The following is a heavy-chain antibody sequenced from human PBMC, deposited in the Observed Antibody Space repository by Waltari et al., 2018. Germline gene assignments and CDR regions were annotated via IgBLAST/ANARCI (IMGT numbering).Heavy chain of an antibody. CDR3: AREGYGDYGAFDI. V-gene: IGHV3-21*03. CDR2: ISSSSSYI. Sequence: EVQLVESGGGLVKPGGSLRLSCAASGFTFSSYSMNWVRQAPGKGLEWVSSISSSSSYIDYADSVKGRFTISRDNAKNSLYLQMNSLRAEDTAVYYCAREGYGDYGAFDIWGQGTMVTVSS. CDR1: GFTFSSYS. D-gene: IGHD4-17*01. J-gene: IGHJ3*02.